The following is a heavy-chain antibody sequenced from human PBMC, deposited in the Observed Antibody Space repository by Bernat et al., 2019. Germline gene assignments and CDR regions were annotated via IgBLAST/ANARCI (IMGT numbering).Heavy chain of an antibody. Sequence: QVQLQESGPGLVKPSETLSLTCTVSGGSVSSGSYYWSWIRQPPGKGLEWIGYIYYSGSTNYNPSLKSRVTISVDTSKNQFSLKLSSVTAADTAVYYCARAAAYEFDLWGRGTLVTVSS. CDR1: GGSVSSGSYY. J-gene: IGHJ2*01. CDR2: IYYSGST. D-gene: IGHD3-3*01. V-gene: IGHV4-61*01. CDR3: ARAAAYEFDL.